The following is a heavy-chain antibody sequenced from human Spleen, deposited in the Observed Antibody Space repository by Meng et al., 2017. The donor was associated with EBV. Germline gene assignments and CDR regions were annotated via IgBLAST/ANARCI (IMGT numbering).Heavy chain of an antibody. CDR2: INESAIT. D-gene: IGHD3-16*02. Sequence: QVQVHQVGAGLLKTSQTLSLTCALYGESFSGHYWTWIRQPPGKGLEWIGEINESAITNSNPSLKSRVTLSIDTSERHFSLNLSSVTAADTAVYYCARQSTYRLLDPWGQGTLVTVSS. CDR1: GESFSGHY. CDR3: ARQSTYRLLDP. V-gene: IGHV4-34*01. J-gene: IGHJ5*02.